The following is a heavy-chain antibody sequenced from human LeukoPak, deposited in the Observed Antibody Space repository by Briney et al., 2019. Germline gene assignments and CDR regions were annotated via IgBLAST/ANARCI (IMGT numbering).Heavy chain of an antibody. CDR1: GFTFSTYA. Sequence: GGSLRLSCAASGFTFSTYAIHWVRQAPGKGPEWVAVISNDGSKKYYPDSVKGRFSISRDNFKSTVSLQMNALRPEDTAVYYCVTSTSYYDLNGYYPYYFDYWGQGTPVTVPS. D-gene: IGHD3-22*01. CDR2: ISNDGSKK. CDR3: VTSTSYYDLNGYYPYYFDY. V-gene: IGHV3-30*03. J-gene: IGHJ4*02.